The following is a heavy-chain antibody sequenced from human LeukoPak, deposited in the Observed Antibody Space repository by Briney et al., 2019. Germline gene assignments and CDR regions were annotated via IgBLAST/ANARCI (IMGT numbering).Heavy chain of an antibody. V-gene: IGHV5-51*01. CDR3: ARLEMATILGY. CDR2: IYPGDSDT. CDR1: GYSFTSYW. D-gene: IGHD5-24*01. Sequence: GESLKISCKGSGYSFTSYWIGWVRQMPGKGLEWMGVIYPGDSDTRYSPSFQGQVTISADKSISTAHLQWSSLKASDTAMYYCARLEMATILGYWGQGTLVTVSS. J-gene: IGHJ4*02.